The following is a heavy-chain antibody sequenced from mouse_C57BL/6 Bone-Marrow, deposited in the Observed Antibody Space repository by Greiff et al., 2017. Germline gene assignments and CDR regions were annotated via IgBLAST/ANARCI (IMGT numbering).Heavy chain of an antibody. Sequence: EVKLVESGGCLVKPGGSLKLSCAASGFTFSSYAMSWVRQTPEKRLEWVATISDGGSYTYYPDNVKGRFTISRDNAKNNLYLQMSHLKSEDTAMYYCARYSHFDYWGQGTTLTVSS. CDR2: ISDGGSYT. V-gene: IGHV5-4*03. D-gene: IGHD2-12*01. CDR1: GFTFSSYA. CDR3: ARYSHFDY. J-gene: IGHJ2*01.